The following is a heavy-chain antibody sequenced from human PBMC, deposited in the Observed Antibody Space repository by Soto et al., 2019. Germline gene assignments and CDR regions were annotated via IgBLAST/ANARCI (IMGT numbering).Heavy chain of an antibody. CDR3: AREEGLLNWFDP. Sequence: EVQLVESGGGLVQPGGSLRLSCAASGFTFSSYSMNWVRQAPGKGLEWVSYISSSSSTIYYADSVKGRFTSSRDNAKNSQHLQRNSLRAEDTAVYYCAREEGLLNWFDPWGQGTMGTVSS. CDR1: GFTFSSYS. CDR2: ISSSSSTI. D-gene: IGHD1-26*01. V-gene: IGHV3-48*01. J-gene: IGHJ5*02.